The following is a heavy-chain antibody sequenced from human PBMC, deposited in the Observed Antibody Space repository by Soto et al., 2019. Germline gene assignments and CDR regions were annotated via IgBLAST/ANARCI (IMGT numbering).Heavy chain of an antibody. Sequence: QVQLVESGGGVVQPGRSLRLSCAASGFTFSSYAMHWVRQAPGKGLEWVAVISYDGSNKYYADSVKGRFTISRDNSKNTLYLQMNSLRAEDTAVYYCARDRIVGELRFLEWYGMDVWGQGTTVTVSS. CDR1: GFTFSSYA. J-gene: IGHJ6*02. V-gene: IGHV3-30-3*01. D-gene: IGHD3-3*01. CDR2: ISYDGSNK. CDR3: ARDRIVGELRFLEWYGMDV.